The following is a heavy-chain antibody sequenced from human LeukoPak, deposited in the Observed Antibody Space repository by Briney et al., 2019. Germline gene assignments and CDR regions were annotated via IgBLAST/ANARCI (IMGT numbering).Heavy chain of an antibody. D-gene: IGHD1-26*01. J-gene: IGHJ4*02. CDR3: VRAKSVVGVNWPDY. V-gene: IGHV3-20*04. CDR1: GFTVSSNY. CDR2: INWNGVST. Sequence: GGTLRLSCAASGFTVSSNYMSWVRQAPGKGLEWVSGINWNGVSTHYADSVRGRFTISRDNTKNSLYLQMDSLRVGDTALYYCVRAKSVVGVNWPDYWGQGTLVTVSS.